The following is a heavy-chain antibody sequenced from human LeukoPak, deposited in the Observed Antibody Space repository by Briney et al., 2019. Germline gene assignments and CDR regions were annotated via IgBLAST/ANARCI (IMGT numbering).Heavy chain of an antibody. Sequence: PGGSLRLSCAASGFSFNSYWMSWVRQAPGEGLEWVAHIRKDGSDKYYLDSVKARFTISRDNVKNLVHLQMNGLRAEDTAVYYCARDRGLRYFDSFDFWGQGTRVTVSS. J-gene: IGHJ4*02. V-gene: IGHV3-7*03. CDR2: IRKDGSDK. CDR1: GFSFNSYW. CDR3: ARDRGLRYFDSFDF. D-gene: IGHD3-9*01.